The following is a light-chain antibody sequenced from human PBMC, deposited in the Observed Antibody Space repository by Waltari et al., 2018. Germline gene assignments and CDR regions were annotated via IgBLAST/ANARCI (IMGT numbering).Light chain of an antibody. CDR1: DYNIGNHF. CDR3: ASCDSSLGGVV. V-gene: IGLV1-47*01. Sequence: QSVLSQPLSASGTPAQRVTISCSGIDYNIGNHFVYWYHQLPGAAPKLLIYRNNHRPSGVPDRFSCSKSGPSASLAISGLRSEDEALYYCASCDSSLGGVVFDGGTQLTVL. CDR2: RNN. J-gene: IGLJ2*01.